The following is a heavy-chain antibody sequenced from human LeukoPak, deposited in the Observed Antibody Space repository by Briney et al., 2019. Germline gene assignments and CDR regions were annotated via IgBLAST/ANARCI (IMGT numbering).Heavy chain of an antibody. CDR1: GFNFSSYD. J-gene: IGHJ3*02. CDR2: IRYDGSNK. D-gene: IGHD3-22*01. Sequence: PGGSLRLSCAASGFNFSSYDMHWVRQAPGKGLEWVAFIRYDGSNKYYADSVKGRFTISRDNSKNTLYLQMNSLRAEDTAVYYCAKDPSPWLGAFDIWGQGTMVTVSS. V-gene: IGHV3-30*02. CDR3: AKDPSPWLGAFDI.